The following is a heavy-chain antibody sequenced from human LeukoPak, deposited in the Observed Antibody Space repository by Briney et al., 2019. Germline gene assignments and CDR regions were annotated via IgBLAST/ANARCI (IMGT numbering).Heavy chain of an antibody. D-gene: IGHD6-13*01. CDR1: GFTFSSYA. Sequence: GGSLRLSCATSGFTFSSYAMSWVRQAPGKGLEWVANIKQDGSEKYYVDSVKGRFTISRDNAKNSLYLQMNSLRAEDTAVYYCARGRESSSWNRGKARRGYFDYWGQGTLVTVSS. CDR2: IKQDGSEK. CDR3: ARGRESSSWNRGKARRGYFDY. V-gene: IGHV3-7*01. J-gene: IGHJ4*02.